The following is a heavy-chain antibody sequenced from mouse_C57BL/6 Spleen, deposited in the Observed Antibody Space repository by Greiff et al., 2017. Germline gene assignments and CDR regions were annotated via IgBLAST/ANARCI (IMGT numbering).Heavy chain of an antibody. J-gene: IGHJ4*01. D-gene: IGHD4-1*01. CDR1: GFTFSSYG. V-gene: IGHV5-6*01. CDR2: ISSGGIYT. CDR3: ARQALGRGAMDY. Sequence: EVKLMESGGDLVKPGGSLKLSCAASGFTFSSYGMSWVRQTPDKRLEWVATISSGGIYTYYPDSVKGRVTISRDNAKNTLYLQMSSLKSEDTAMYYCARQALGRGAMDYWGQGTSVTVSS.